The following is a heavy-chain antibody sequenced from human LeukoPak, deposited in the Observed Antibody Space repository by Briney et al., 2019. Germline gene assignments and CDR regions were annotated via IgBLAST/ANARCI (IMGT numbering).Heavy chain of an antibody. D-gene: IGHD3-9*01. V-gene: IGHV3-30*18. J-gene: IGHJ4*02. CDR2: ISYDGSNK. CDR3: AKDAIPLRYFDWFFDY. Sequence: PGGSPRLSCAASGFTFSSYGMHWVRQAPGKGLEWVAVISYDGSNKYHADSVKGRFTISRDNSKNTLYLQMNSLRAEDTAVYYCAKDAIPLRYFDWFFDYWGQGTLVTVSS. CDR1: GFTFSSYG.